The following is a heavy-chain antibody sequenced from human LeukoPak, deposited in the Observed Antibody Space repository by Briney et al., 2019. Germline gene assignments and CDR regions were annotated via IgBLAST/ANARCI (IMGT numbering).Heavy chain of an antibody. CDR3: ARVLDPHYFDY. CDR2: INPNSGGT. D-gene: IGHD6-6*01. J-gene: IGHJ4*02. V-gene: IGHV1-2*06. CDR1: GYTFTGYY. Sequence: RWASVKVSCKASGYTFTGYYMHWVRQAPGQGLEWMGRINPNSGGTDYAQKFQGRVTMTRDTSISTAYMELSRLRSDDTAVYYCARVLDPHYFDYWGQGTLVTVSS.